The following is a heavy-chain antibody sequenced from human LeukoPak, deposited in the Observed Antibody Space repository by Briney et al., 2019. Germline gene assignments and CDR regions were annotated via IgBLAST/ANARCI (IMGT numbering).Heavy chain of an antibody. V-gene: IGHV3-23*01. D-gene: IGHD6-13*01. CDR3: AKDHVNAGRLDY. J-gene: IGHJ4*02. CDR1: GLIFSNFA. Sequence: PGGSLRLSCEVSGLIFSNFAMAWVRQAPGKGLEWLSLITDTSGKTYYAASVKGRFTISRDNSKNMVYLQMDNLRAEDTALYYCAKDHVNAGRLDYWGQGTPVTVS. CDR2: ITDTSGKT.